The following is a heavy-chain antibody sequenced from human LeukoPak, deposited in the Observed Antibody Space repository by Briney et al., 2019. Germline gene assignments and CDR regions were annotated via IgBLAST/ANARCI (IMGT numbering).Heavy chain of an antibody. D-gene: IGHD6-13*01. CDR3: ARVAALDAFDI. CDR2: ISSSSSTI. V-gene: IGHV3-48*04. J-gene: IGHJ3*02. Sequence: PGGSLRLSCAASGFTFSSYSMNWVRQAPGKGLEWVSYISSSSSTIYYADSVKGRFTISRDNAKNSLYLQMNSLRAEDTAVYYCARVAALDAFDIWGQGTMVTVSS. CDR1: GFTFSSYS.